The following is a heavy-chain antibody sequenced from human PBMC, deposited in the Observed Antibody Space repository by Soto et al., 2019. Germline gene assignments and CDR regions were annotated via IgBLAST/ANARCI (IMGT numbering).Heavy chain of an antibody. Sequence: GGSLRLSCAASGFTFSSYAMSWVRQAPGKGLEWVSAISGSGGSTYYADSVKGRFTISRDNSKNTLYLQMNSLRAEDTAVYYCAKETPYCTNGVCSLRGYYYYYMDVWGKGTTVTVSS. CDR2: ISGSGGST. CDR3: AKETPYCTNGVCSLRGYYYYYMDV. D-gene: IGHD2-8*01. J-gene: IGHJ6*03. CDR1: GFTFSSYA. V-gene: IGHV3-23*01.